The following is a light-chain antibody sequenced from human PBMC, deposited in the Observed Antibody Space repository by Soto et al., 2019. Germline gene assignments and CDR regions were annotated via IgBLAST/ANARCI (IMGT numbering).Light chain of an antibody. CDR2: AAS. V-gene: IGKV1-27*01. CDR1: QYISNY. Sequence: DIHMTQSPSSLSASVGERVTITCRASQYISNYLAWYQQEPGKPPKLLIFAASTLQSGVPSRFSGSGSGTDVTLTISSLQPEDVGTYYCQRYNRDSVTFGPGTQVDI. J-gene: IGKJ3*01. CDR3: QRYNRDSVT.